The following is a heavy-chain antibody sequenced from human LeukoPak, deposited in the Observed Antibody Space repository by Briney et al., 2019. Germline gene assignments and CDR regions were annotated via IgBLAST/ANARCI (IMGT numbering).Heavy chain of an antibody. CDR2: IYPGDSDT. J-gene: IGHJ6*02. CDR1: GYSFTSYW. Sequence: GESLKISCKGSGYSFTSYWLGWGRQMPGKGLEWMGIIYPGDSDTRYSPSFQGQVTISAHKSISTAYLQWSSLKASDTAMYYCARLGESYYYGMDVWGQGTTVTVSS. V-gene: IGHV5-51*01. CDR3: ARLGESYYYGMDV.